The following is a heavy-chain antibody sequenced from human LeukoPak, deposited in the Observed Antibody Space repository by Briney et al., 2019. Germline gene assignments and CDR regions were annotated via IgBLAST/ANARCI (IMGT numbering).Heavy chain of an antibody. CDR1: GFTFSSYE. Sequence: GGSLRLSCAASGFTFSSYEMNWVRQAPGKGLEWVSYISSSGSTIYYADSVKGRFTISRDNAKNSLYLQMNSLRAEDTAVYYCARVGRFLEWLSPGDYWGQGTLVTVSS. J-gene: IGHJ4*02. D-gene: IGHD3-3*01. CDR2: ISSSGSTI. CDR3: ARVGRFLEWLSPGDY. V-gene: IGHV3-48*03.